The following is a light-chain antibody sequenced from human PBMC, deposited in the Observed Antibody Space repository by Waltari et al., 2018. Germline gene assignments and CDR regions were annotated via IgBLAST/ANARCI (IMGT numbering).Light chain of an antibody. CDR1: QSISIY. CDR3: QKSSSTPPWT. V-gene: IGKV1-39*01. Sequence: DIQMTQSPSSLSASVGDGVTITCRASQSISIYLNWYPQKPGKAPKLLIYDASTLHSGVPSRFSGSGSGTEFTLTISSLQPEDFATYYCQKSSSTPPWTFGQGTKVEIK. CDR2: DAS. J-gene: IGKJ1*01.